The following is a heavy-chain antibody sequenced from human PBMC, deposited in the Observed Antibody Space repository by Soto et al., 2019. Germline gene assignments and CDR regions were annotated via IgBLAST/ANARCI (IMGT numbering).Heavy chain of an antibody. CDR1: GGSFSGYY. Sequence: SETLSLTCAVYGGSFSGYYWSWIRQPPGKGLEWIGEINHSGSTNYNPSLKSRVTISVDTSKNQFSLKLSSVTAADTAVYYCARGSRHFDWLKRYYHYGMDVWGQGTTVTVSS. CDR2: INHSGST. CDR3: ARGSRHFDWLKRYYHYGMDV. J-gene: IGHJ6*02. V-gene: IGHV4-34*01. D-gene: IGHD3-9*01.